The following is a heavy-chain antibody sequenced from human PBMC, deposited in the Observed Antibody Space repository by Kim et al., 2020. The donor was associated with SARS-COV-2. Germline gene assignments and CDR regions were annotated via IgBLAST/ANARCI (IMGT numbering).Heavy chain of an antibody. CDR2: IKQDGNQK. CDR3: ARDGDLYSSGKDAFDI. J-gene: IGHJ3*02. CDR1: GFTFSSYW. D-gene: IGHD6-19*01. V-gene: IGHV3-7*01. Sequence: GGSLRLSCAASGFTFSSYWMTWVRQAPGKGLEWMANIKQDGNQKYYVDSVKGRFTISRDNAKNSLYLQMNSLRAEDTAVHYCARDGDLYSSGKDAFDIWGQGTMVTVSS.